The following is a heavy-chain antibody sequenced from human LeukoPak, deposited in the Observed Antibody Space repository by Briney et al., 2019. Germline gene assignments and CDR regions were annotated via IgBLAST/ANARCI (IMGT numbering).Heavy chain of an antibody. CDR1: GCTFTGYY. J-gene: IGHJ3*02. D-gene: IGHD3-3*01. V-gene: IGHV1-2*02. CDR3: ARDRSDVLRFLEWSNDAFDI. Sequence: GASVKVSCKASGCTFTGYYMHWVRQAPGQGLEWMGWINPNSGGTNYAQKFQGRVTMTRDTSISTAYMELSRLRSDDTAVYYCARDRSDVLRFLEWSNDAFDIWGQGTMVTVSS. CDR2: INPNSGGT.